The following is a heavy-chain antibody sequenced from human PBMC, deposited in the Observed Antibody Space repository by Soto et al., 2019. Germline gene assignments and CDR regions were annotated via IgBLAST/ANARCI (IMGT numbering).Heavy chain of an antibody. CDR2: IYYSGST. CDR3: ARHSWNAYDSSGYVDY. Sequence: PSGTLSLTCTVSGGSLSSYFWGWVRQPPGKGLEWIGYIYYSGSTNYNPSLKSRVTISVDTSKNQFSLKLSSVTAADTAVYYCARHSWNAYDSSGYVDYWGQGTLVTVSS. D-gene: IGHD3-22*01. J-gene: IGHJ4*02. V-gene: IGHV4-59*08. CDR1: GGSLSSYF.